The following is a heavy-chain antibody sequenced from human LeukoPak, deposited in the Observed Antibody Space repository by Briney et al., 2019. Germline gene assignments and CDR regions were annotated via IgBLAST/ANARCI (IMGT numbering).Heavy chain of an antibody. Sequence: GGSLRLSCAASGFTFSSYAMSRVRQAPGKGLEWVSAISGSGASTYYADSVKGRFTIARDNSKNTLYLQMNSLRAEDTAVYYCAKDLGLMVRGINWFDPWGQGTLVTVSS. V-gene: IGHV3-23*01. CDR3: AKDLGLMVRGINWFDP. J-gene: IGHJ5*02. D-gene: IGHD3-10*01. CDR1: GFTFSSYA. CDR2: ISGSGAST.